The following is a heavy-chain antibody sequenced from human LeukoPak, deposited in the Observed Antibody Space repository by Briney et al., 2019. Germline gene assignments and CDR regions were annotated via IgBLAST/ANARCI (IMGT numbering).Heavy chain of an antibody. Sequence: PSETLSLTCAVSGGSISSGDYSWSWIRQPPGKGLEWIGYLYHSGRTYYNPSLKSRVTISVDRSKNQFSLKLSSVTAADTAVYYCAKVRSDAFDIWGQGTMVTVSS. CDR1: GGSISSGDYS. CDR2: LYHSGRT. CDR3: AKVRSDAFDI. V-gene: IGHV4-30-2*01. J-gene: IGHJ3*02.